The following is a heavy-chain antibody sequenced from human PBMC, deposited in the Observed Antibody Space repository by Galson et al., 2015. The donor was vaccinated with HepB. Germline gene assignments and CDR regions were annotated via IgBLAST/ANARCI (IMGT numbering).Heavy chain of an antibody. Sequence: ETLSLTCTVSGGSISNTRYYWGWVRQPPGKGLEWIGNIYHSGNTYYNPSLKSRVTISVDTSKNHFSLKVNSVTAADTAVYYCARRVSYGDYVDWFFDLWGRGTLVTVSS. V-gene: IGHV4-39*02. J-gene: IGHJ2*01. CDR3: ARRVSYGDYVDWFFDL. D-gene: IGHD4-17*01. CDR1: GGSISNTRYY. CDR2: IYHSGNT.